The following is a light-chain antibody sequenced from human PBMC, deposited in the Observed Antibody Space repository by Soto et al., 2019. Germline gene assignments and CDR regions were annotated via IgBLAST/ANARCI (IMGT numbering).Light chain of an antibody. CDR1: SNDVGGYTY. J-gene: IGLJ2*01. Sequence: QSVLTQPASVSGSPGQSITISCTGTSNDVGGYTYVSWYQQHPGKAPKLIIYDVSNRPSGVSNRFSGSKSGNTASLTISGLQAEDEADYYCSSYTSSSTLVFGGGTKLTVL. CDR2: DVS. CDR3: SSYTSSSTLV. V-gene: IGLV2-14*03.